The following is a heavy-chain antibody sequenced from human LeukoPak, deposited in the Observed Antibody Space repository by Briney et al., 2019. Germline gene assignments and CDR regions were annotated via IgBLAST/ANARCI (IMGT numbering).Heavy chain of an antibody. CDR3: ARNYYDGSGYYF. V-gene: IGHV4-39*01. J-gene: IGHJ4*02. Sequence: SQTLSLTCSVSGGSISSRSYYWDWIRQPPGKGLDWIGSIYYSGSTYYTPSLKSRVTISVDTSKNQFSLKLSSVTAADTAVYYCARNYYDGSGYYFWGQGTQVTVSS. CDR1: GGSISSRSYY. D-gene: IGHD3-22*01. CDR2: IYYSGST.